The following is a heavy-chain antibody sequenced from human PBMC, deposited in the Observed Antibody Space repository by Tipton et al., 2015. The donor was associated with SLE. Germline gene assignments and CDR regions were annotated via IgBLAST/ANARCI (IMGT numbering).Heavy chain of an antibody. D-gene: IGHD2-15*01. V-gene: IGHV4-59*12. Sequence: LRLSCTVSGASFSGYYWSWIRQPPGKGLEWIGYLSDIGRTNYKSSLRSRVTISVDTSRNLLSLKVTSVTAADTAVYYCARDVEDLCLLDYWGQGTLVTVSS. J-gene: IGHJ4*02. CDR1: GASFSGYY. CDR3: ARDVEDLCLLDY. CDR2: LSDIGRT.